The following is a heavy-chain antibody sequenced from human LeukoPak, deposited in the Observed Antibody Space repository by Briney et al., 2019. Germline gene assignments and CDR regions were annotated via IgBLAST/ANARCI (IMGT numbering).Heavy chain of an antibody. Sequence: ASVKVSCKASGYTFTGYYMHWVRQAPGQGLEWMGWINPNSGGTNYAQKFQGRVTMTRDTSISTVYMELSRLRSDDTAVYHCARGYYYGSGSYLLFDYWGQGTLVTVSS. CDR2: INPNSGGT. J-gene: IGHJ4*02. D-gene: IGHD3-10*01. CDR1: GYTFTGYY. CDR3: ARGYYYGSGSYLLFDY. V-gene: IGHV1-2*02.